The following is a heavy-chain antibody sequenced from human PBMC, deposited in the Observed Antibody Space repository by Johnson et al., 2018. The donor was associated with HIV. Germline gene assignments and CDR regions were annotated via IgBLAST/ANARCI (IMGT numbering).Heavy chain of an antibody. CDR1: GFTFSSYW. D-gene: IGHD4-11*01. CDR3: ARDDDYSKVRAFDI. V-gene: IGHV3-74*01. J-gene: IGHJ3*02. Sequence: VHLVESGGGLVQPGGSLRLSCAASGFTFSSYWMHWVRQAPGKGLVWVSRINSDGSSTSYADSVKGRFTISRDNAKNSLYLQMNSLRAEDTAVYYCARDDDYSKVRAFDIWGQGTMVTVSS. CDR2: INSDGSST.